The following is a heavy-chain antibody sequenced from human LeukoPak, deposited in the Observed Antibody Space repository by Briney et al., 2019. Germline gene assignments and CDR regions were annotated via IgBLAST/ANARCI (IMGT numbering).Heavy chain of an antibody. V-gene: IGHV4-61*02. Sequence: SETLSLTCTVSGGSISRGSYYWSWIRQPAGKGLEWIGRIYTSGSTNYNPSLKSRVTISVDTSKNQFSLKLSSVTAADTAVYYCARVVVVAATSWFDPWGQGTLVTVSS. D-gene: IGHD2-15*01. J-gene: IGHJ5*02. CDR2: IYTSGST. CDR3: ARVVVVAATSWFDP. CDR1: GGSISRGSYY.